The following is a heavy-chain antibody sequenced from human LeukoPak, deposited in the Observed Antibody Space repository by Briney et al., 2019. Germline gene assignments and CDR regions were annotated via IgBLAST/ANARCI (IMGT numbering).Heavy chain of an antibody. Sequence: GGSLRLSCEVSGFTFSDYSMSWVRQAPGKGLEWVSYISLSSSYIYYADSVKGRFTISRDNAKNSLYLQMNSLRAEDTAVYYCAREVSSSWYPGGFGWGQGTLVTVSS. CDR3: AREVSSSWYPGGFG. CDR1: GFTFSDYS. V-gene: IGHV3-21*05. D-gene: IGHD6-13*01. CDR2: ISLSSSYI. J-gene: IGHJ4*02.